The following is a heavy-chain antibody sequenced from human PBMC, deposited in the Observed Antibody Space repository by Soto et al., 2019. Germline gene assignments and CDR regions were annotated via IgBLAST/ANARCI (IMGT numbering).Heavy chain of an antibody. CDR2: IKSKTDGGTT. D-gene: IGHD1-26*01. CDR1: GFTFSNAW. Sequence: PGGSLRLSCAASGFTFSNAWMSRVRQAPGKGLEWVGRIKSKTDGGTTDYAAPVKGRFTISRDDSKNTLYLQMNSLKTEDTAVYYCTTVAPILFSGSSADDAFDIWAQGTMVNVSS. J-gene: IGHJ3*02. CDR3: TTVAPILFSGSSADDAFDI. V-gene: IGHV3-15*01.